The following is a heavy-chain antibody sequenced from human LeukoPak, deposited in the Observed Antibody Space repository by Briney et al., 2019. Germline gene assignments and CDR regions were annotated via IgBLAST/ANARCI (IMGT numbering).Heavy chain of an antibody. D-gene: IGHD6-13*01. Sequence: SETLSLTCTVSGGSISSSSYYWGWIRQPPGKGLEWIGEINHSGSTNYNPSLKSRVTISVDTSKNQFSLKLSSVTAADTAVYYCARGGRAATYWGQGTLVTVSS. CDR2: INHSGST. J-gene: IGHJ4*02. CDR1: GGSISSSSYY. CDR3: ARGGRAATY. V-gene: IGHV4-39*07.